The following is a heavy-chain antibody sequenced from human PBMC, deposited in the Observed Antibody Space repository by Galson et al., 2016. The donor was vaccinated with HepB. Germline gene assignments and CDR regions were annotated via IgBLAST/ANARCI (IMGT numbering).Heavy chain of an antibody. V-gene: IGHV3-33*01. D-gene: IGHD2-8*01. CDR3: ARDRGVYVYYSYGMDV. CDR1: GFTFGRHG. Sequence: SLRLSCAASGFTFGRHGMHWVRQAPGKGPEWVAVIWYDGSNKYYADSVKGRFTISRDNSENTVCLQMNSLRADDTAVYYCARDRGVYVYYSYGMDVWGQGTTVAVSS. J-gene: IGHJ6*02. CDR2: IWYDGSNK.